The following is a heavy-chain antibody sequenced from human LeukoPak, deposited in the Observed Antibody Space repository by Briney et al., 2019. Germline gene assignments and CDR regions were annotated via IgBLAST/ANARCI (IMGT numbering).Heavy chain of an antibody. V-gene: IGHV3-21*01. D-gene: IGHD2-2*01. Sequence: GGSLRLSCAASGFTFSSYSMNWVRQAPGKGLEWVSSISSSRSYIYYADSVKSRFTSSRDNAKNSLYLQMNSLRAEDTAVYYCARAGRPDIVVVPAAYWGQGTLVTVSS. CDR3: ARAGRPDIVVVPAAY. CDR2: ISSSRSYI. J-gene: IGHJ4*02. CDR1: GFTFSSYS.